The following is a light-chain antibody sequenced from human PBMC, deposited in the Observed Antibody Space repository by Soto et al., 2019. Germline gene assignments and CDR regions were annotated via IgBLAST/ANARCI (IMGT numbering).Light chain of an antibody. CDR1: QSVSSN. CDR3: QQCNNWPRT. V-gene: IGKV3-15*01. J-gene: IGKJ1*01. CDR2: NAL. Sequence: SVLTQSPATLSVSPGERATLSCRASQSVSSNLAWYQQKPGQAPRLLSDNALTRATGIPARFSGSGSGTEFTLTISSLQSEDFAFYYCQQCNNWPRTFGQGTKV.